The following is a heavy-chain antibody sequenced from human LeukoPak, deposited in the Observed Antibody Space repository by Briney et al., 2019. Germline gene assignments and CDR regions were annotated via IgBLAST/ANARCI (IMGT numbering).Heavy chain of an antibody. CDR1: GGSISSYY. CDR2: INHSGST. D-gene: IGHD3-10*01. J-gene: IGHJ6*02. Sequence: PSETLSLTCTVSGGSISSYYWSWIRQPPGKGLEWIGEINHSGSTNYNPSLKSRVTISVDTSKNQFSLKLSSVTAADTAVYYCARAVGLLWFGELLRTAPWMDVWGQGTTVTVSS. CDR3: ARAVGLLWFGELLRTAPWMDV. V-gene: IGHV4-34*01.